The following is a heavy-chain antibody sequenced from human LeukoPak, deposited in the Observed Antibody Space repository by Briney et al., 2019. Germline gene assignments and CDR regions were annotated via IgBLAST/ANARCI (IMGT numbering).Heavy chain of an antibody. CDR2: IYSGGST. D-gene: IGHD5-24*01. V-gene: IGHV3-66*01. Sequence: PGGSLRLSCAASGFTVSSNYMSWVRQAPGKGLEWVSVIYSGGSTYYADSVKGRFTISRDNSKNTLYLQMNSLRAEDTAVYYCARDVGAGMATTNSFDYWGQGTLVTVSS. J-gene: IGHJ4*02. CDR3: ARDVGAGMATTNSFDY. CDR1: GFTVSSNY.